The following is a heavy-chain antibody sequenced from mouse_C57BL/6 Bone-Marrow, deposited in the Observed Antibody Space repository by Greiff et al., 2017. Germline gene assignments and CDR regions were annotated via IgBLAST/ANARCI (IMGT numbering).Heavy chain of an antibody. V-gene: IGHV1-58*01. Sequence: EVQLQQSGAELVRPGSSVKMSCKTSGYTFTSYGINWVKQRPGQGLEWLGYIYIGNGYTESNEKFKGNATLPSDTSSSTAYMQLSSLTSEDSAIYFCARSGYPYYYAMDYWGQGASVTVSS. J-gene: IGHJ4*01. D-gene: IGHD3-1*01. CDR1: GYTFTSYG. CDR3: ARSGYPYYYAMDY. CDR2: IYIGNGYT.